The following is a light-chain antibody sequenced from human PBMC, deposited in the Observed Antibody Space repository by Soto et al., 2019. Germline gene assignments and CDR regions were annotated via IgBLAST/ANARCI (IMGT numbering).Light chain of an antibody. CDR1: QSLAYSDGNTY. J-gene: IGKJ2*01. CDR3: IQGTQWPLYT. CDR2: KVS. Sequence: DVVMTQSPLSLPVTLGQPASISCRSSQSLAYSDGNTYLNCFQQRPGQSPRRLIYKVSNRDSGVQERFSGSGSGAVFKLNISGVEAADVGVYYSIQGTQWPLYTFGRGTKREIK. V-gene: IGKV2-30*01.